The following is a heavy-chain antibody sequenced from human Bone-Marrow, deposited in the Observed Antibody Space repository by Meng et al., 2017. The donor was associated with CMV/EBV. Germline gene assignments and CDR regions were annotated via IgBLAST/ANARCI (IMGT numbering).Heavy chain of an antibody. V-gene: IGHV1-8*01. J-gene: IGHJ4*02. CDR2: MNPNSGNT. D-gene: IGHD3-3*01. Sequence: ASVKVSCKASGYTFTSYDINWVRQATGQGLEWMGWMNPNSGNTGYAQKFQGRVTMTMDTSISTAYIELSRLTSDDTAVYYCARTIFGASPSVDYWGQGTLVTVSS. CDR3: ARTIFGASPSVDY. CDR1: GYTFTSYD.